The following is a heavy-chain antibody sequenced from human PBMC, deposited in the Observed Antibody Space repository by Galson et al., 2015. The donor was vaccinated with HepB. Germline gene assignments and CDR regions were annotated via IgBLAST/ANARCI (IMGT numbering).Heavy chain of an antibody. D-gene: IGHD3-16*01. V-gene: IGHV3-11*01. CDR3: ARATLRWFDP. J-gene: IGHJ5*02. Sequence: SLRLSCAATGFTFSDYSMTWIRQAPGEGLEWLSYISDSGTTSFYADSVRGRFTISRDNAKNSLFLQMNSLRAEDTAVYYCARATLRWFDPWGQGTLVTVSS. CDR1: GFTFSDYS. CDR2: ISDSGTTS.